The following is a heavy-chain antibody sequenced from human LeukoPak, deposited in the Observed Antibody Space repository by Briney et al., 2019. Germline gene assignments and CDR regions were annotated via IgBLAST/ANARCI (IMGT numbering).Heavy chain of an antibody. D-gene: IGHD5-18*01. CDR3: ARGIQIWTQDPPLLGWFDP. V-gene: IGHV1-46*01. CDR2: ISPSAGST. CDR1: GYTFTSYY. Sequence: ASVKVSFKASGYTFTSYYIHWVRQAPGQGLEWMGVISPSAGSTGYAQKFQGRVTMTKDTSTSTVYMELSSLRFEDTAAYYCARGIQIWTQDPPLLGWFDPWGQGTLVTVSS. J-gene: IGHJ5*02.